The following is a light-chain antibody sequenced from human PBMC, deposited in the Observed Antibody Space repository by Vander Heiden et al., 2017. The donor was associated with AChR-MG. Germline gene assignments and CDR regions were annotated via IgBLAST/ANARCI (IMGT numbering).Light chain of an antibody. CDR1: QDISNY. CDR2: DAS. J-gene: IGKJ4*01. V-gene: IGKV1-33*01. Sequence: DIQMTQSPSSLSASVGDRVTITCQASQDISNYLNWYQQKPGKAPKLLIYDASNLETGVPSRFSGSGSGTDFTFTISSLQPEDIATYYCQQYENLLLLTFGGGTKVEIK. CDR3: QQYENLLLLT.